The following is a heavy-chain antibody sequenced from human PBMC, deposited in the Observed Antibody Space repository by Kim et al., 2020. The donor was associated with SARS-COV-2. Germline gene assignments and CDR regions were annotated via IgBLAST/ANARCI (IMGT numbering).Heavy chain of an antibody. D-gene: IGHD3-10*01. Sequence: GGSLRLSCAASGFTFSSYWMHWVRQAPGKGLVWVSRINSDGSSTSYADSVKGRFTISRDNAKNTLYLQMNSLRAEDTAVYYCARDPGMITMVPMTLTQHTNWFDPWGQGTLVTVSS. CDR1: GFTFSSYW. V-gene: IGHV3-74*01. CDR3: ARDPGMITMVPMTLTQHTNWFDP. CDR2: INSDGSST. J-gene: IGHJ5*02.